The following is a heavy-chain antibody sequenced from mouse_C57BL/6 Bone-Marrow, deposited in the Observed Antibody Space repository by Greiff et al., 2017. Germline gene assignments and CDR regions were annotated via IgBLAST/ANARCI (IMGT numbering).Heavy chain of an antibody. CDR2: INYDGSST. J-gene: IGHJ1*03. CDR1: GFTFSDYY. D-gene: IGHD2-12*01. Sequence: EVMLVESEGGLVQPGSSMKLSCTASGFTFSDYYMAWVRQGPEKGLEWVANINYDGSSTYYLDYLKSRFIISRDNAKNILYLQMSSLKSEDTATYYCARDRYGWYFDVWGTGTTVTVSS. CDR3: ARDRYGWYFDV. V-gene: IGHV5-16*01.